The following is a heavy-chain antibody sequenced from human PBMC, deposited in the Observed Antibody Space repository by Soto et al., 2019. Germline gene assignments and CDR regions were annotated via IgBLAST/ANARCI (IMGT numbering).Heavy chain of an antibody. J-gene: IGHJ3*02. Sequence: QVQLVQSGAELKKPGSSVKVSCQASGGTFSNYAISWVRQAPGQGLEWMGKIIPIFGTTNYAQNFRGRVTITSDEYTTTAYMELSSLRSDDTALYSCARELPPAPGSFREDALDIWGQGTMITVSS. V-gene: IGHV1-69*15. CDR2: IIPIFGTT. CDR3: ARELPPAPGSFREDALDI. CDR1: GGTFSNYA. D-gene: IGHD6-13*01.